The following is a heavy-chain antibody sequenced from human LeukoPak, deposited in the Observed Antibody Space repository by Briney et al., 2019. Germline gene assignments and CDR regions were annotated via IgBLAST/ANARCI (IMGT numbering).Heavy chain of an antibody. J-gene: IGHJ4*02. CDR2: ISGSGGST. V-gene: IGHV3-23*01. Sequence: PGGSLRLSCVASGFTFSSYAMSWVRQTPGKGLEWVSAISGSGGSTYYADSVKGRFTISRDNSKNTLYLQMNSLRAEDTGVYHCAKATRATATVSSDFWGQGTLVTVSS. CDR3: AKATRATATVSSDF. D-gene: IGHD5-18*01. CDR1: GFTFSSYA.